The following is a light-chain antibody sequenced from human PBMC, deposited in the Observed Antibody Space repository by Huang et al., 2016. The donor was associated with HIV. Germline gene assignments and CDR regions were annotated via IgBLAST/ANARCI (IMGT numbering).Light chain of an antibody. Sequence: EIVLTQSPGTLSLSPGARATLSCRASQSITTTYLAWYQQKPGQPPRLLIYNTSKRASGISDRFSGSGAGTDFSRTIRRLEPEDVAVYYCQQYGGSPPGVTFGGGTKVEV. V-gene: IGKV3-20*01. CDR3: QQYGGSPPGVT. CDR1: QSITTTY. CDR2: NTS. J-gene: IGKJ4*01.